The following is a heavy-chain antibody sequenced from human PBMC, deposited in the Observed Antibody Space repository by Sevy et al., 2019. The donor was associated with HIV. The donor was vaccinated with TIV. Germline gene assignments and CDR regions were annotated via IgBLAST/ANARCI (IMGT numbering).Heavy chain of an antibody. CDR2: ISSSGSTI. CDR1: GFTFSDYY. CDR3: ASPAGLRFLEWLLYDPRNNWFDP. J-gene: IGHJ5*02. Sequence: GGSLRLSCAASGFTFSDYYMSWIRQAPGKGLEWVSYISSSGSTIYYADSVKGRFTISRDNAKNSLYLQMNSLRAEDTAVYYGASPAGLRFLEWLLYDPRNNWFDPWGQGTLVTVSS. D-gene: IGHD3-3*01. V-gene: IGHV3-11*01.